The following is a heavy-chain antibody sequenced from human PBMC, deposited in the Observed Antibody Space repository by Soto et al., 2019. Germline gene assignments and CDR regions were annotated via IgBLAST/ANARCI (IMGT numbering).Heavy chain of an antibody. CDR2: IYYSGST. D-gene: IGHD3-10*01. CDR1: GGSISSYY. CDR3: GRQWDYYGSGRRYYYYGMDV. V-gene: IGHV4-59*08. J-gene: IGHJ6*02. Sequence: PSETLSLTCTVSGGSISSYYWSWIRQPPGKGLEWIGYIYYSGSTNYNPSLKSRVTISVDTSKNQFSLKLSSVTAADTAVYYCGRQWDYYGSGRRYYYYGMDVWGQGTTVT.